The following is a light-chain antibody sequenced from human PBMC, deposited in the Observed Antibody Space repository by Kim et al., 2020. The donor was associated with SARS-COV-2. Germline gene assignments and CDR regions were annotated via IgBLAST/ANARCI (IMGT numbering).Light chain of an antibody. Sequence: RATRNCKSSHIFLYSSNYKLFLVWYQQNPGRLPKALICWTSIRETGVPYLYSGSGSATVFSLPISSLQAEDVAVYFCQQYYSSPNTFGQETKLDI. CDR1: HIFLYSSNYKLF. CDR2: WTS. J-gene: IGKJ2*01. CDR3: QQYYSSPNT. V-gene: IGKV4-1*01.